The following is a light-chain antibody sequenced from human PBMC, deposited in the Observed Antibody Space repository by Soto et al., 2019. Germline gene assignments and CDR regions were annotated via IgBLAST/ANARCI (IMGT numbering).Light chain of an antibody. CDR1: SSDVGGYNY. V-gene: IGLV2-14*01. Sequence: QSVLTQPASVSGSPGQSITISCTGTSSDVGGYNYVSWYQQHPGKAPKLMIYEVSNRPSGVSDRFSGSRSGNTASLTISGLQAEDESDYYCISYTSSSTWVFGGGTKVPVL. CDR2: EVS. CDR3: ISYTSSSTWV. J-gene: IGLJ3*02.